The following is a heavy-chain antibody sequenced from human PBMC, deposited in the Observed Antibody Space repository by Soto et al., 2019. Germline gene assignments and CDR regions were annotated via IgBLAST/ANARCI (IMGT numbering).Heavy chain of an antibody. D-gene: IGHD3-10*01. V-gene: IGHV5-51*01. Sequence: GESLKISCKGSGYSFTSYWIGWVRQMPGKGLEWMGIIYPGVSDTRYSPSFQGQVTISADKSISTVYLQWSSLKASDTAMYYCAGGGVRGVITRTRDYYGMDVWGQGTTVTVSS. CDR3: AGGGVRGVITRTRDYYGMDV. J-gene: IGHJ6*02. CDR2: IYPGVSDT. CDR1: GYSFTSYW.